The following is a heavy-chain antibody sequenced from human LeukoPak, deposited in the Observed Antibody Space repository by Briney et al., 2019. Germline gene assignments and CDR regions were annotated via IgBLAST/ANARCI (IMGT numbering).Heavy chain of an antibody. Sequence: GGSLRLSCAASGFTVSSNYMSWVRQAPGKGLEWVSVIYSGGSKYYSDSVKGRFTISRYNSKNSLYLQMNTLRAEDTAVYYRARDRVPSYDILTGSTFYYYCMDVWGKGTTVTVSS. J-gene: IGHJ6*04. CDR1: GFTVSSNY. CDR2: IYSGGSK. V-gene: IGHV3-53*01. D-gene: IGHD3-9*01. CDR3: ARDRVPSYDILTGSTFYYYCMDV.